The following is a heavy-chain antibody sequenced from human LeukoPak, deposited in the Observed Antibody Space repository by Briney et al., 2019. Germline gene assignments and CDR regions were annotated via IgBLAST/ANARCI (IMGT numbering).Heavy chain of an antibody. J-gene: IGHJ4*02. CDR2: IKQDGSDE. CDR3: ARGGSDSDY. D-gene: IGHD6-6*01. V-gene: IGHV3-7*04. Sequence: GGSLRLSCEASGFTFSNYWMTWVRQAPGKGLEWVANIKQDGSDENYVDSVKGRFTISRDNGKNSLYLQMNSLRAEDTAVYYCARGGSDSDYWGQGTLFTVSS. CDR1: GFTFSNYW.